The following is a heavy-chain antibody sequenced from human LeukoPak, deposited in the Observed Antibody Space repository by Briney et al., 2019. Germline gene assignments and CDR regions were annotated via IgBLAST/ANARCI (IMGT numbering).Heavy chain of an antibody. D-gene: IGHD6-19*01. V-gene: IGHV3-23*01. CDR1: GFTFNNYV. CDR2: ISGSGGDT. J-gene: IGHJ4*02. Sequence: SGGSLRLSCAASGFTFNNYVMSWVRQAPGKGLEWVSGISGSGGDTYYADSVKGRFTISRDNSKNTLYLQMNSLRAEDTAVYYCAKDSEYSSGWAHYWGQGTLVTVSS. CDR3: AKDSEYSSGWAHY.